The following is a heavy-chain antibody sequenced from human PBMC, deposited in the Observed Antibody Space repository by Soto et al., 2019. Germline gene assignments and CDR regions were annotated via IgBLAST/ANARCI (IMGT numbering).Heavy chain of an antibody. D-gene: IGHD3-22*01. Sequence: QPGGSLRLSCLASGFTFNNYWMTWVRQAPGKGLEWVAQIKGDGADKYYADSVKGRFTISRDNSKNTLYLQMNSLRAEDTAVYYCARDDYDSSGYPEYFQHWGQGTLVTVSS. CDR1: GFTFNNYW. V-gene: IGHV3-7*05. J-gene: IGHJ1*01. CDR3: ARDDYDSSGYPEYFQH. CDR2: IKGDGADK.